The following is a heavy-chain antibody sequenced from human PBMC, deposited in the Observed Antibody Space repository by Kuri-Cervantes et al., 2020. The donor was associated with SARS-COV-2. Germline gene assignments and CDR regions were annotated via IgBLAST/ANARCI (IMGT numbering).Heavy chain of an antibody. CDR3: ARGSITIFGVVTSFDY. CDR1: GYTFTGYY. Sequence: ASVKVSCKASGYTFTGYYMHWVRQAPGQGLEWMGWINPNSGGTNYAQKFQGRVTMTRDTSISTAYMELSRLRSDDTAVYYCARGSITIFGVVTSFDYWGQGTLVTSPQ. V-gene: IGHV1-2*02. J-gene: IGHJ4*02. D-gene: IGHD3-3*01. CDR2: INPNSGGT.